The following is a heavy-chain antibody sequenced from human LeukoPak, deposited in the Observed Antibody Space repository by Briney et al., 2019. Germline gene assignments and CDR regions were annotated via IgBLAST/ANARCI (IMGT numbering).Heavy chain of an antibody. D-gene: IGHD2-2*01. V-gene: IGHV1-18*01. CDR1: GYTFTSYG. CDR2: ISAYNGNT. CDR3: AREERYCSSTSCFLYFDY. J-gene: IGHJ4*02. Sequence: ASVKVSCKASGYTFTSYGISWVRQAPGQGLEWMGWISAYNGNTNYAQKLQGRVTMTTDTSTSTANMELRSLRSDDTAVYYCAREERYCSSTSCFLYFDYWGQGTLVTVSS.